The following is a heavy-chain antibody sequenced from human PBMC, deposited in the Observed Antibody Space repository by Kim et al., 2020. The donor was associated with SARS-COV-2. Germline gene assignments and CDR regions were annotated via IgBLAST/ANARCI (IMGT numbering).Heavy chain of an antibody. CDR3: AKDDGTVRRFDS. D-gene: IGHD6-6*01. J-gene: IGHJ4*02. Sequence: GSLRLSCAASGFTFTGYAIHWVRQAPGKGLEWVSLVSGDGLFTRYADSVKGRFTISRDNSKNSLYLQMNSLRTEDTAFYYCAKDDGTVRRFDSWGQGTL. CDR2: VSGDGLFT. CDR1: GFTFTGYA. V-gene: IGHV3-43*02.